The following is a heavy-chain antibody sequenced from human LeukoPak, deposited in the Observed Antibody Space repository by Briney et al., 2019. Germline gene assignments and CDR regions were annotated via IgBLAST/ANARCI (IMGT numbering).Heavy chain of an antibody. Sequence: PSETLSLTCAVSGYSISSTNWWGWIRQPPGKGLEWIGCIYISGSTYYNPSLKSRVTMSVDTSKNQFSLQLSSVTAVDTAVYYCARRGSRNGSGTYYFDYWGQGTLVTVSS. CDR2: IYISGST. CDR3: ARRGSRNGSGTYYFDY. CDR1: GYSISSTNW. V-gene: IGHV4-28*01. J-gene: IGHJ4*02. D-gene: IGHD3-10*01.